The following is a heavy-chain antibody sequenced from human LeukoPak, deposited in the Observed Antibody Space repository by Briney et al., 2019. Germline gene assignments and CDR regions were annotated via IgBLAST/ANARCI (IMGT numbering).Heavy chain of an antibody. J-gene: IGHJ4*02. V-gene: IGHV1-69*04. CDR3: ARALVGATEDDY. Sequence: GASVKVSCKASGGTFSSYAISWVRQAPGQGLEWMGRIIPILGIANYAQKFQGRVTITADKSTSTAYMELRSLRSDDTAVYYCARALVGATEDDYWGQGTLVTVSS. CDR2: IIPILGIA. D-gene: IGHD1-26*01. CDR1: GGTFSSYA.